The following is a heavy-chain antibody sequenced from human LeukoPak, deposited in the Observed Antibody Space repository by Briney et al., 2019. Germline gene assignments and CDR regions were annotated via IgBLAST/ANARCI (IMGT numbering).Heavy chain of an antibody. D-gene: IGHD4-11*01. V-gene: IGHV3-21*01. CDR3: ARWLTTRYYFDY. CDR2: ITATSRHI. J-gene: IGHJ4*02. CDR1: GVTFSGYS. Sequence: GGSLRLSCAAPGVTFSGYSVNWVRQAPGKGLEWVSAITATSRHIYYADSVKGRFTVSRDNAKNSLYLQMNSLRAEDTAVYYCARWLTTRYYFDYWGQGTLVTVSS.